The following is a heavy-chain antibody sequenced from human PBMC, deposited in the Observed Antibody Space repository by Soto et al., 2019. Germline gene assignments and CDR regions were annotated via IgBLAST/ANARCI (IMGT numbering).Heavy chain of an antibody. CDR1: GGSISSDANF. J-gene: IGHJ5*02. D-gene: IGHD2-15*01. V-gene: IGHV4-31*03. CDR3: ARGSFSGSSSWFDP. CDR2: ISYTGRT. Sequence: LSLTCTVSGGSISSDANFWSWIRQLPGRGLEWIGYISYTGRTYYTPSLNSRLTISLDTSKNLFSLRLSAVTAADTAVYFCARGSFSGSSSWFDPWGQGTLVTVSS.